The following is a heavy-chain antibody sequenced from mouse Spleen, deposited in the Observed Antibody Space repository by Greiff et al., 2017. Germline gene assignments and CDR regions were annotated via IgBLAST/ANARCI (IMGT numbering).Heavy chain of an antibody. D-gene: IGHD4-1*01. V-gene: IGHV1-42*01. CDR3: ARSNRDVGFDY. J-gene: IGHJ2*01. CDR2: INPSTGGT. Sequence: EVQLQQSGPELVKPGASVKISCKASGYSFTGYYMNWVKQSPEKSLEWIGEINPSTGGTTYNQKFKAKATLTVDKSSSTAYMQLKSLTSEDSAVYYCARSNRDVGFDYWGQGTTLTVSS. CDR1: GYSFTGYY.